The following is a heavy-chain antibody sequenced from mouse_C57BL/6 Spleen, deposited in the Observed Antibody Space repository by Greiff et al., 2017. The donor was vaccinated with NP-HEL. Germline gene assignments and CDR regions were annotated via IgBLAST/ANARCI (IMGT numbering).Heavy chain of an antibody. CDR3: ARGRSQYYLDY. Sequence: VQLQQSGAELVRPGTSVKMSCKASGYTFTNYWIGWAKQRPGHGLEWIGDIYPGGGYTNYNEKFKGKATLTVDKSSSTAYMQFSSLTSEDSAIYYCARGRSQYYLDYWGQGTTLTVSS. CDR2: IYPGGGYT. CDR1: GYTFTNYW. J-gene: IGHJ2*01. V-gene: IGHV1-63*01.